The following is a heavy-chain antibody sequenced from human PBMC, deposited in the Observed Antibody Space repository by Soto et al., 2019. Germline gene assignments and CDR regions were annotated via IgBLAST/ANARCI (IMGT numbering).Heavy chain of an antibody. V-gene: IGHV4-61*01. CDR2: VYYSGTT. CDR3: ARTTAVPNSLRSRYFFDY. CDR1: GGSVSDKTYY. D-gene: IGHD4-17*01. Sequence: PSETLSLTCSVSGGSVSDKTYYGSWIRQPPGKRLEWIGYVYYSGTTNYHPSLKSLVTISVDLSKNQFSLRLSSVTTADTALYYCARTTAVPNSLRSRYFFDYWGQGTLVTVSS. J-gene: IGHJ4*02.